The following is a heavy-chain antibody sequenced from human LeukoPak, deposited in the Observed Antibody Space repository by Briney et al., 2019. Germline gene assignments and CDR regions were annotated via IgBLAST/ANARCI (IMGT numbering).Heavy chain of an antibody. V-gene: IGHV3-21*01. D-gene: IGHD2-15*01. Sequence: GGSLRLSCAASGFTFSSYSMNWVRQAPGKGLEWVSSISSSSYIYYADSVTGRFTISRDNVKNSLYLQMNSLRAEDTAVYYCASPGPSAHCSGGSCFDYWGQGTLVTVSS. CDR1: GFTFSSYS. CDR2: ISSSSYI. J-gene: IGHJ4*02. CDR3: ASPGPSAHCSGGSCFDY.